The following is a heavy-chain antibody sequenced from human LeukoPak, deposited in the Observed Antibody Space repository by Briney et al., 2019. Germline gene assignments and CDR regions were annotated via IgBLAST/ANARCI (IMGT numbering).Heavy chain of an antibody. D-gene: IGHD3-10*01. CDR1: GFSISNDW. V-gene: IGHV3-15*01. J-gene: IGHJ4*02. Sequence: GGSLRLSCAASGFSISNDWMSWVPQAPGKGLEWVARVKSRSAGETTDYAAPVKGRFTISRDDSKNTLYLQMNSLKTEDTAVYYCTLIQGWGSGSYYRDFWGQGTLVTVSS. CDR3: TLIQGWGSGSYYRDF. CDR2: VKSRSAGETT.